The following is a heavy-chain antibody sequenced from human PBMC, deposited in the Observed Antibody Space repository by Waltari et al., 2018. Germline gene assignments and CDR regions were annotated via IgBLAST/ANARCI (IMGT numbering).Heavy chain of an antibody. CDR1: GFTVSSNY. D-gene: IGHD3-10*01. Sequence: EVQLVASGGGLVQPGGSLRLSCAASGFTVSSNYMSWVRQAPGKGLEWVSVIYSGGSTYYADSVKGRFTISRDNSKNTLYLQMNSLRAEDTAVYYCAREAVAMVRGVMEVGWFDPWGQGTLVTVSS. V-gene: IGHV3-66*02. J-gene: IGHJ5*02. CDR3: AREAVAMVRGVMEVGWFDP. CDR2: IYSGGST.